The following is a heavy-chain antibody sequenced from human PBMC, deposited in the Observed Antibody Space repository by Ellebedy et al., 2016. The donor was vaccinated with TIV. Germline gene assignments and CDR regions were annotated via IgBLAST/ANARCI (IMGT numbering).Heavy chain of an antibody. CDR3: ARDRPVGATTTDFDY. CDR2: INPNSGRR. J-gene: IGHJ4*02. CDR1: GYTFMGYY. V-gene: IGHV1-2*02. Sequence: AASVKVSCKASGYTFMGYYPHWVRQASGQGLEWTGWINPNSGRRNSAPKLQGRVTMTRVTSISTAYMELTRLRSDDTAVYYCARDRPVGATTTDFDYWGQGTLVTVSS. D-gene: IGHD1-1*01.